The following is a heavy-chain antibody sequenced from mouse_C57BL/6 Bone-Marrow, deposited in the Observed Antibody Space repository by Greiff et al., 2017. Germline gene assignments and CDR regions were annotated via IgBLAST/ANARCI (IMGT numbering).Heavy chain of an antibody. CDR3: SSGYLCGCYPYAMDY. CDR2: IYPGDGST. V-gene: IGHV1-85*01. Sequence: QVQLQQSGPELVKPGASVKLSCTASGYTFTSYDINWVKQRPGQGLEWIGWIYPGDGSTKYTEKFKGKATLTVDTSSSTAYIELHSLTSEDSAVYDCSSGYLCGCYPYAMDYWGQGTSVTVSS. J-gene: IGHJ4*01. D-gene: IGHD1-1*02. CDR1: GYTFTSYD.